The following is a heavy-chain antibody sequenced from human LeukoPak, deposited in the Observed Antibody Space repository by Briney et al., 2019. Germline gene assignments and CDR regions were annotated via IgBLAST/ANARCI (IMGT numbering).Heavy chain of an antibody. D-gene: IGHD5-24*01. CDR2: ISSSSSYI. Sequence: GGSLRLSCAASGFTFSSYSMNWVRQAPGKGLEWVSSISSSSSYIYYADSVKGRFTISRDNAKNSLYLQMNSLRAEDTAVYYCARGREYDGCHDYWGQGTLVTVSS. J-gene: IGHJ4*02. CDR1: GFTFSSYS. V-gene: IGHV3-21*01. CDR3: ARGREYDGCHDY.